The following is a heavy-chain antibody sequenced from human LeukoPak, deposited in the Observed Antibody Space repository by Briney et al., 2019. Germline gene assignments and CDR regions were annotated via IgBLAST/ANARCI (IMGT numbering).Heavy chain of an antibody. Sequence: GGSLRLSCAASGFTFSYYSMNWVRQAPGKGLEWVSYISDSSDTMYYADSVKGRFTISRDNAKNSLYLQMNSLRAEDTAVYYCARLHGGYCSGGSCYDFDYWGQGTLVTVSS. CDR2: ISDSSDTM. V-gene: IGHV3-48*04. CDR3: ARLHGGYCSGGSCYDFDY. CDR1: GFTFSYYS. J-gene: IGHJ4*02. D-gene: IGHD2-15*01.